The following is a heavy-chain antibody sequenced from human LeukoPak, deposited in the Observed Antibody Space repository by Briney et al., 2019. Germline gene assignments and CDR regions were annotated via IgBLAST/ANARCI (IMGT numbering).Heavy chain of an antibody. CDR3: AREAPFSSSWYRGTYYFDY. J-gene: IGHJ4*02. Sequence: PGGSLRLSCAASGFTFSSYAMHWVRQAPGKGLEWVAVISYDGSNKYYADSVKGRFTISRDNSKNTLYLQMNSLRAEDTAVYYCAREAPFSSSWYRGTYYFDYWGQGTLVTVSS. CDR1: GFTFSSYA. V-gene: IGHV3-30*14. CDR2: ISYDGSNK. D-gene: IGHD6-13*01.